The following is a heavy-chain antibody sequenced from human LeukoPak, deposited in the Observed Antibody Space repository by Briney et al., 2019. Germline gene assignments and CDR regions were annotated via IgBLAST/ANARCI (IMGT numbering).Heavy chain of an antibody. J-gene: IGHJ6*02. V-gene: IGHV3-21*01. CDR3: SRTDCSITNCPVAMDV. D-gene: IGHD2-2*01. CDR1: GFTFSSYS. Sequence: GGSLRLSCAASGFTFSSYSMNWVRQAPGKGLEWGSSISSSSGFIYYADSVRGRFTISRDNAKNSLFLQMNSLRAEDTAVYYCSRTDCSITNCPVAMDVWGQGTTVTVSS. CDR2: ISSSSGFI.